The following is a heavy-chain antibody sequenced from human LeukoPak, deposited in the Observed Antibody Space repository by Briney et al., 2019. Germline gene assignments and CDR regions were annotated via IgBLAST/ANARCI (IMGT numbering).Heavy chain of an antibody. J-gene: IGHJ4*02. Sequence: PGGSLRLSCGASGFTFSSYAMSWVRQAPGKGLEWVSAISGSGGSTYYADSVKGRFTISRDNSKNTLYLQMNSLRAEDTAVYYCAKDRRYFDWLSPFDYWGQGTLVTVSS. CDR3: AKDRRYFDWLSPFDY. D-gene: IGHD3-9*01. CDR1: GFTFSSYA. V-gene: IGHV3-23*01. CDR2: ISGSGGST.